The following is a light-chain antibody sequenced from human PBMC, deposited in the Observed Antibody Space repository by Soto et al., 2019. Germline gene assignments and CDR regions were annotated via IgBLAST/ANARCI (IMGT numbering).Light chain of an antibody. Sequence: SALTQPASVSGSPGQSITISCTGTSSDVGGYNYVSWYQQHPGKAPKLMIYDVSNRPSGVSNRFSGSQSGNTASLTISGLQAENESDYYSSSYTSGSTVVFGGGTELTVL. CDR3: SSYTSGSTVV. CDR2: DVS. J-gene: IGLJ2*01. CDR1: SSDVGGYNY. V-gene: IGLV2-14*01.